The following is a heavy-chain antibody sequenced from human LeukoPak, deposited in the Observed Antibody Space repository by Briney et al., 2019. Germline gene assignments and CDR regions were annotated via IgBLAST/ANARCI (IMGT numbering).Heavy chain of an antibody. CDR2: ISSDGCKT. CDR1: GFTFSNYA. J-gene: IGHJ4*02. CDR3: ARGGVTTVPNTFDQ. D-gene: IGHD4-11*01. V-gene: IGHV3-64*01. Sequence: RGSLRLSCAASGFTFSNYAMHWVRQAPGKGLEYDSGISSDGCKTYYANSVKGRFHISRDDSKNTRYLQMGSLRADDLAVYYCARGGVTTVPNTFDQWGQGTLVT.